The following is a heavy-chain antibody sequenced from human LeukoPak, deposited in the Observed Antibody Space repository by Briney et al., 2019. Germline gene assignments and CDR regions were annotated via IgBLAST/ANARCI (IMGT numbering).Heavy chain of an antibody. J-gene: IGHJ3*02. CDR2: SGST. Sequence: SGSTYYNPSLKSRVTISVDTSKNQFSLKLSSVTAADTAVYYCAREEYQMIVVRGNAFDIWGQGTMVTVSS. D-gene: IGHD3-22*01. V-gene: IGHV4-39*07. CDR3: AREEYQMIVVRGNAFDI.